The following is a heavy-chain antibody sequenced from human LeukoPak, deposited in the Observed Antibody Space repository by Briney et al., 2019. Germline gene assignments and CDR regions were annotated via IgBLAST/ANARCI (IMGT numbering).Heavy chain of an antibody. CDR2: ISGSGGST. CDR3: AKHPATLLSSSWSSLGGYFQH. Sequence: TGGSLRLSCAASGFTFSSYAMSWVRQAPGKGLEWVSAISGSGGSTYYADSVKGRFTISRDNSKNTLYLQMNSLRAEDTAVYYCAKHPATLLSSSWSSLGGYFQHWGQGTLVTVSS. J-gene: IGHJ1*01. D-gene: IGHD6-13*01. CDR1: GFTFSSYA. V-gene: IGHV3-23*01.